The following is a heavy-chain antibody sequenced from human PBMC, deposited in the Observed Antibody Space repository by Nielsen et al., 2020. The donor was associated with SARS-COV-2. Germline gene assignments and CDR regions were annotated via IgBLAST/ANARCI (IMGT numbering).Heavy chain of an antibody. Sequence: LKISCAASGFTFSSYGMHWVRQAPGKGLEWVAVIWYDGSNKYYADSVKGRFTISRDNSKNTLYLQMNSLRAEDTAVYYCARAQDYYYYMDVWGKGTTVTVSS. CDR2: IWYDGSNK. J-gene: IGHJ6*03. V-gene: IGHV3-33*01. CDR1: GFTFSSYG. CDR3: ARAQDYYYYMDV.